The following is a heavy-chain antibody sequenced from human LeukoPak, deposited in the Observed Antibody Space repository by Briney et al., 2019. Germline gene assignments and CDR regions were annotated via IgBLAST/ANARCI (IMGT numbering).Heavy chain of an antibody. CDR1: GYTLTELS. Sequence: GASVKVSCKVSGYTLTELSMHWVRQAPGKGLEWMGGFDPEDGETIYAQKFQGRVTMTEDTSTDTAYMELSSLRSDDTAVYYCARDYYDSSGYGIFGFDYWGQGTLVTASS. CDR3: ARDYYDSSGYGIFGFDY. D-gene: IGHD3-22*01. J-gene: IGHJ4*02. V-gene: IGHV1-24*01. CDR2: FDPEDGET.